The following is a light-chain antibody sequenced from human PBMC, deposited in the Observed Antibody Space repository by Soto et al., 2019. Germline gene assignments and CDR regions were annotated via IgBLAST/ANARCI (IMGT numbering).Light chain of an antibody. CDR2: AAS. J-gene: IGKJ2*01. CDR3: QQYYSYPRDT. Sequence: AIRMTQSPSSLSASTGDRVTITCRASQGISSYLAWYQQKPGKAPKLLIYAASTLQSGVPSRFSGSGSGTDFTLTISCLQSEDFATYYWQQYYSYPRDTFGQGTKLEIK. V-gene: IGKV1-8*01. CDR1: QGISSY.